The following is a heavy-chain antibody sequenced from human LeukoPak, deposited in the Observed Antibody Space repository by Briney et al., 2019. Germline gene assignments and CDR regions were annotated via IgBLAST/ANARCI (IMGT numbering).Heavy chain of an antibody. D-gene: IGHD3-22*01. Sequence: PSETLSLTCTVSGGSITSYYWSWIRQPAGKGLQWIGRIYTSGSTNCNPSLKSRVTMSVDTSKNQFSLKLSSVTAADTAVYYCAREGYYDSSGYYPENRGQGTLFTVSS. CDR3: AREGYYDSSGYYPEN. CDR2: IYTSGST. CDR1: GGSITSYY. J-gene: IGHJ4*02. V-gene: IGHV4-4*07.